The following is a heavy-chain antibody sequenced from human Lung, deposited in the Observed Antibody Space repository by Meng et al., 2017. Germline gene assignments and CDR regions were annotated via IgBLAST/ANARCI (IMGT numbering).Heavy chain of an antibody. CDR2: IDPNNDHT. D-gene: IGHD6-13*01. J-gene: IGHJ4*02. CDR3: ARDEDISAAGKLFGDY. CDR1: GYPFAAFR. Sequence: LVQAGPEVKKPGAAGKLSWKPSGYPFAAFRIHWLRQAPGQGLEWMGRIDPNNDHTQYAQNFQGRVTMTSDTSISTVYMELNGLRSDDTAVYYCARDEDISAAGKLFGDYWGQGTLVTVSS. V-gene: IGHV1-2*06.